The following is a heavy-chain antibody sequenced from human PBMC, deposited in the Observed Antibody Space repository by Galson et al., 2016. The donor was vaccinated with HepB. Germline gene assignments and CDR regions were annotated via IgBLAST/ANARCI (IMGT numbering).Heavy chain of an antibody. J-gene: IGHJ5*02. D-gene: IGHD3-10*01. CDR3: AREGRLKFGDQGGLDP. Sequence: SETLSLTCTVSGGSISYYYWTWIRQPPGKGLEWIGNIDYSGRTNYSPSLESRVTISVDTSKNHFSLELRAVTAADTAMYYCAREGRLKFGDQGGLDPLGQGTLVTVSS. CDR1: GGSISYYY. V-gene: IGHV4-59*01. CDR2: IDYSGRT.